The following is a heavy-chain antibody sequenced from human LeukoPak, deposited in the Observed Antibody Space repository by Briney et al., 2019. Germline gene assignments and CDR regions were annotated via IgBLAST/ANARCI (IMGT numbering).Heavy chain of an antibody. Sequence: PGGSLRLSCAASGFTVSSNYMSWVRQAPGKGLEWVSVIYSGGSTYYADSVKGRFTISRDNSKNTLYLQMNSLRAEDTAVYYCARDRNLGYSYESYWGQGTLVTVSS. CDR2: IYSGGST. CDR3: ARDRNLGYSYESY. CDR1: GFTVSSNY. V-gene: IGHV3-66*01. D-gene: IGHD5-18*01. J-gene: IGHJ4*02.